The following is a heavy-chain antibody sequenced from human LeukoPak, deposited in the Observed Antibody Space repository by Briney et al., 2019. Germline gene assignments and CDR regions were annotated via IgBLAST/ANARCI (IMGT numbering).Heavy chain of an antibody. D-gene: IGHD6-13*01. CDR3: ARAGHAAGRDY. CDR2: IKQDGSEK. CDR1: GFTFSSYW. V-gene: IGHV3-7*01. Sequence: PGGSLRLFCAACGFTFSSYWMSWVRQAPGKGLEWVANIKQDGSEKYYVDSVKGRFTISRDNAKNSLYLQMNSLRAEDTAVYYCARAGHAAGRDYWGQGTLVTVSS. J-gene: IGHJ4*02.